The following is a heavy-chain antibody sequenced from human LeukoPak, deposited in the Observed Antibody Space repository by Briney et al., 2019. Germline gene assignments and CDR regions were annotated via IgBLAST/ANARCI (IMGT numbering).Heavy chain of an antibody. J-gene: IGHJ4*02. D-gene: IGHD3-22*01. CDR2: ISGSGGST. CDR3: AKEAYDSSGYYFDY. Sequence: SGGSLRLSCAASGFTVSSNYMSWVRQAPGKGLEWVSAISGSGGSTYYADSVKGRFTISRDNSKNTLYLQMNSLRAEDTAVYYCAKEAYDSSGYYFDYWGQGTLVTVSS. V-gene: IGHV3-23*01. CDR1: GFTVSSNY.